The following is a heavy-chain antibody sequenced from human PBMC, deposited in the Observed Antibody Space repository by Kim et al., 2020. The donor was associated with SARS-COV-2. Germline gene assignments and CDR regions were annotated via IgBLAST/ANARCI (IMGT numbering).Heavy chain of an antibody. V-gene: IGHV1-69*13. Sequence: SVKVSCKASGGSFTKYNINWVRQAPGQGLEWMGGIIPILKTTVYAETLQGRVTITADESTSTFYMELSSLRFEDTALYYCTREASVVGYYFGFDVWGQGTTVTVS. J-gene: IGHJ6*02. CDR1: GGSFTKYN. CDR2: IIPILKTT. D-gene: IGHD6-19*01. CDR3: TREASVVGYYFGFDV.